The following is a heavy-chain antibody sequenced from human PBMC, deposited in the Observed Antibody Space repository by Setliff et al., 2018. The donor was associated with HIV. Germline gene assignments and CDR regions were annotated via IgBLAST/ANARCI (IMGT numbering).Heavy chain of an antibody. Sequence: ASVKVSCKASGYTFTSYDINWVRQATGQGLEWMGWMNPNSGNTGYAQKFQGRVTMTRNTSISTAYMELSSLRSEDTAVYYCARDHRNCGGDCGDGWYYYYYGMDVWGQGTTVTVSS. CDR1: GYTFTSYD. CDR3: ARDHRNCGGDCGDGWYYYYYGMDV. CDR2: MNPNSGNT. D-gene: IGHD2-21*02. V-gene: IGHV1-8*01. J-gene: IGHJ6*02.